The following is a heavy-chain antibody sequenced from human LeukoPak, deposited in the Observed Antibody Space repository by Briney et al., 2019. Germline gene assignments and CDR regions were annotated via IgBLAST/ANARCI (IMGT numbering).Heavy chain of an antibody. Sequence: ASVKVSCKASGGTFSSYAISWVRQAPGQGLEWKGGIIPIFGTANYAQKFQGRVTITADESTSTAYMELSSLRSEDTAVYYCAEGYCSGGSCYAYGMDVWGQGTTVTVSS. CDR3: AEGYCSGGSCYAYGMDV. J-gene: IGHJ6*02. CDR2: IIPIFGTA. CDR1: GGTFSSYA. V-gene: IGHV1-69*13. D-gene: IGHD2-15*01.